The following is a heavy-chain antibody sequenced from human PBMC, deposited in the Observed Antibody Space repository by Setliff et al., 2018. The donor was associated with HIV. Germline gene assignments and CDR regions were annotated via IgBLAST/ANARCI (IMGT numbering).Heavy chain of an antibody. J-gene: IGHJ6*02. CDR3: ARDLRGYSGYDFQSYYYYGMDV. D-gene: IGHD5-12*01. Sequence: SETLSLTCAVSGGSISSSNWWSWVRQPPGKGLEWIGEIYHSGSTNYNPSLKSRVTISVDKSKNQFSPKLRSVTAADTAVYYCARDLRGYSGYDFQSYYYYGMDVWGQGTTVTVSS. CDR1: GGSISSSNW. CDR2: IYHSGST. V-gene: IGHV4-4*02.